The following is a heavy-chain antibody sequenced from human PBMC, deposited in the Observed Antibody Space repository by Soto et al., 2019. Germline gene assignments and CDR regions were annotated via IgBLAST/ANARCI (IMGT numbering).Heavy chain of an antibody. Sequence: QVQVVQSGAEVKKPGASVKVSCKASGYTFSTYAIHWVRQAPGQSLEWMGWLNGGTGQTRYSQRFQHRVTITRDTSASTAYMEVSSLRPEDTAVYYCARGKGMEENYYFYGMDIWGQGTTVTVSS. CDR3: ARGKGMEENYYFYGMDI. V-gene: IGHV1-3*01. D-gene: IGHD1-1*01. CDR2: LNGGTGQT. CDR1: GYTFSTYA. J-gene: IGHJ6*02.